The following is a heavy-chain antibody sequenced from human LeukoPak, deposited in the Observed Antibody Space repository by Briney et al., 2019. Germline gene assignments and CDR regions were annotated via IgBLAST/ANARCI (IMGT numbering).Heavy chain of an antibody. CDR2: IVPSGST. D-gene: IGHD3-10*01. V-gene: IGHV4-4*07. J-gene: IGHJ4*02. Sequence: PSETLSLTCTVSGASIRNYYWSWIRQPAGKGLEWIGRIVPSGSTNYNPSLKSRVTMSVDTSKNQFSLKLNSVTAADTAVYYCARAGGDVLLWFGESYYFDYWGQGTLVTVSS. CDR3: ARAGGDVLLWFGESYYFDY. CDR1: GASIRNYY.